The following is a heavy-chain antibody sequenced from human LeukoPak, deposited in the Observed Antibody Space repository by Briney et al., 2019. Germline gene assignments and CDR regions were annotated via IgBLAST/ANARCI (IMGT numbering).Heavy chain of an antibody. J-gene: IGHJ4*02. D-gene: IGHD1-26*01. CDR2: INHSGST. V-gene: IGHV4-34*01. CDR1: GGSFSGYY. CDR3: ATTNSGGSYLYYFDY. Sequence: PSETLSLTCAVYGGSFSGYYWSWIRQPPGKGLEWIGEINHSGSTNYNPSLKSRVTISVGTSKNQFSLKLSSVTAADTAVYYCATTNSGGSYLYYFDYWGQGTLVTVSS.